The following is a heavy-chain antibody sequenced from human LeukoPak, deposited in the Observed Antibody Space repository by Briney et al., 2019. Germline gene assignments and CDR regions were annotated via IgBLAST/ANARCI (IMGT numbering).Heavy chain of an antibody. CDR2: MNPISGNT. Sequence: ASVKVSCKASGYTFTSYDINWVRQATGQGLEWMGWMNPISGNTGYAQKFQGRVTMTRNTSISTAYMELSSLRSEDTAVYYCARRVGGIVVVTRVSFDYWGQGTLVTVSS. V-gene: IGHV1-8*01. CDR3: ARRVGGIVVVTRVSFDY. J-gene: IGHJ4*02. D-gene: IGHD2-21*02. CDR1: GYTFTSYD.